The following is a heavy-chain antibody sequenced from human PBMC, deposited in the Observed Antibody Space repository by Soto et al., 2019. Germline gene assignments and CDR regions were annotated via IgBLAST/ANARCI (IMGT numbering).Heavy chain of an antibody. CDR2: IYYSGST. D-gene: IGHD4-17*01. Sequence: SQTLSLTCTVSGGSISSSSYYWGWIRQPPGKGLEWIGSIYYSGSTYYNPSLKSRVTISVDTSKNQFSLKLSSVTAADTAVYYCARRVSASGVTTWEDAFDIWGQGTMVTVSS. V-gene: IGHV4-39*01. J-gene: IGHJ3*02. CDR1: GGSISSSSYY. CDR3: ARRVSASGVTTWEDAFDI.